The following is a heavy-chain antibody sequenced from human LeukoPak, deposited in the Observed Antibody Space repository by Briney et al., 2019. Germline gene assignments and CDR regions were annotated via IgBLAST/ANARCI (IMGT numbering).Heavy chain of an antibody. CDR1: GGSFSGYY. CDR2: IYNGGII. J-gene: IGHJ5*02. CDR3: ARDSGTTGEVKFDP. D-gene: IGHD3-10*01. Sequence: PSETLSLTCAVYGGSFSGYYWSWIRQPAGKGLEWIGRIYNGGIITYNPSLKSRVTMSIDTSDNQFSLRLRFVTAADTAVYYCARDSGTTGEVKFDPWGQGTLVTVSS. V-gene: IGHV4-4*07.